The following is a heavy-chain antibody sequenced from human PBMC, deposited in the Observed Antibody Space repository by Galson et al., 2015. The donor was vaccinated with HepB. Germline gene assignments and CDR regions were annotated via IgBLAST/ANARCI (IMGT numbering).Heavy chain of an antibody. CDR1: GFTFSSYS. CDR3: ARDQYYDILTGYYNYYYGMDV. J-gene: IGHJ6*02. Sequence: SLRLSCAASGFTFSSYSMNWVRQAPGKGLEWVSSISSSSSYIYYADSVKGRFTISRDNAKNSLYLQMNSLRAEDTAVYYCARDQYYDILTGYYNYYYGMDVWGQGTTVTVSS. D-gene: IGHD3-9*01. V-gene: IGHV3-21*01. CDR2: ISSSSSYI.